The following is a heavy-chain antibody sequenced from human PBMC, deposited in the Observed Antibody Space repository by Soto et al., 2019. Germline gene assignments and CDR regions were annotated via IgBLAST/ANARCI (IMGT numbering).Heavy chain of an antibody. CDR3: SSGDILLWFGELFLAY. V-gene: IGHV3-23*01. CDR1: GFTFISYA. J-gene: IGHJ4*02. Sequence: GGSLRLSCAASGFTFISYAMSWISQAQGKGLEWVSAISGSGGSTYYADSVKGRFTISRDNSKNTLYLQMNSLRAEDTAVYYCSSGDILLWFGELFLAYWGQGTLVTVSS. CDR2: ISGSGGST. D-gene: IGHD3-10*01.